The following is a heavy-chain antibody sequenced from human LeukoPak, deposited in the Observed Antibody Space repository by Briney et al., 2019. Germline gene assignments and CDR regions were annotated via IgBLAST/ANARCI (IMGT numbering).Heavy chain of an antibody. V-gene: IGHV5-51*01. Sequence: GESLRISCKCSGFDFTAYGIAWVRQVPGKGLEWMGNIYPGGSNGRDSPSFQRQVTMSADKSITTVYLQWSSLTASDTAMYYCARLFHSAWLGFWGEGGLVTVSS. J-gene: IGHJ5*01. D-gene: IGHD3-3*01. CDR1: GFDFTAYG. CDR2: IYPGGSNG. CDR3: ARLFHSAWLGF.